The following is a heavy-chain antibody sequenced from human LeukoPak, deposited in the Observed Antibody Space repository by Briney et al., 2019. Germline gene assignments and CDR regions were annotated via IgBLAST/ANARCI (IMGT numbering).Heavy chain of an antibody. CDR3: AELGITMIGGV. CDR1: GFTFSSYE. CDR2: ISSSGSTI. D-gene: IGHD3-10*02. Sequence: GGSLRLSCAASGFTFSSYEMNWARQAPGKGLEWVSYISSSGSTIYYADSVKGRFIISRDNAKNSLYLQMNSLRAEDTAVYYCAELGITMIGGVWGKGTTVTISS. V-gene: IGHV3-48*03. J-gene: IGHJ6*04.